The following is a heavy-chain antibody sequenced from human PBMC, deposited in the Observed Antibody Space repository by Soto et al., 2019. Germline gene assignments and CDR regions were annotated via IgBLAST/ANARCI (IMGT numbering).Heavy chain of an antibody. D-gene: IGHD6-19*01. Sequence: TSETLSLTCTVSGGSVSSDSYYWSWIRQPPGKGLEWIGYISYTGSTDYNPSLKSRVTISVDTSKNQFSLKLSSVTAADTAVYYCARESSWSGWFPLWGQGTLVTVSS. CDR2: ISYTGST. J-gene: IGHJ4*02. CDR3: ARESSWSGWFPL. CDR1: GGSVSSDSYY. V-gene: IGHV4-61*01.